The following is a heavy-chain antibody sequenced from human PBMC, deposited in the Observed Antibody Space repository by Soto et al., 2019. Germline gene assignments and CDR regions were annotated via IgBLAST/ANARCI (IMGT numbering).Heavy chain of an antibody. CDR3: SRVSDSHGTSDY. V-gene: IGHV3-7*04. CDR2: IEHDGNAK. D-gene: IGHD3-3*02. CDR1: GFTFSSYW. Sequence: EVQLVESGGGLVQPGGSLRLSCAASGFTFSSYWMSWVRQSPGKGLEWVANIEHDGNAKNYLDSVRGRFTVSRDNAKNSLHLQMNSLRAEDTAVYYCSRVSDSHGTSDYWGGGTLVTVSS. J-gene: IGHJ4*02.